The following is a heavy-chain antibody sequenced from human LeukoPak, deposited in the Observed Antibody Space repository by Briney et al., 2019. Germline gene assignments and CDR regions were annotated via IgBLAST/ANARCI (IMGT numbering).Heavy chain of an antibody. CDR3: ARHGSVSSGASV. CDR2: IFYSGIN. Sequence: SETLSLTCIVSGGSMSSYYWSWIRQPPGKGLEWIGYIFYSGINNYNPSLKSRVTISVDTSKTHFSLKMSSVTAADTAVYYCARHGSVSSGASVWGQGSLVTVSS. V-gene: IGHV4-59*08. J-gene: IGHJ4*02. D-gene: IGHD3-22*01. CDR1: GGSMSSYY.